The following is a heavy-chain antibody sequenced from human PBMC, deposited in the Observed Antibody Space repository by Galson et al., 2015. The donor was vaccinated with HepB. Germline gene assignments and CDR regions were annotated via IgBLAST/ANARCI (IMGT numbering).Heavy chain of an antibody. J-gene: IGHJ4*02. D-gene: IGHD1-26*01. Sequence: SLRLSCAASGFTFSTYSMNWVRQAPGKGLEWVSYITASSGTKYYADSVKGRFTISRDNAKNSLYLQVNSLRAEDTAVYYCARSYSGSYIDYWGQGTLVTVSS. V-gene: IGHV3-48*01. CDR2: ITASSGTK. CDR1: GFTFSTYS. CDR3: ARSYSGSYIDY.